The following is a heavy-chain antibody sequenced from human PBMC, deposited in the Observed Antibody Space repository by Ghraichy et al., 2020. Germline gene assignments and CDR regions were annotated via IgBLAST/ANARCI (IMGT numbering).Heavy chain of an antibody. CDR3: VTQWKTTVSLFDH. CDR1: GFTFITYG. V-gene: IGHV3-64D*06. Sequence: GGSLRLSCSASGFTFITYGMHWVRQAPGKGLEYVSAISSDGGSTDYADSVKGRFTISRDNSKNTLYLQMSSLRVEDTAVYYCVTQWKTTVSLFDHWGQGTLVTVAS. J-gene: IGHJ4*02. D-gene: IGHD4-11*01. CDR2: ISSDGGST.